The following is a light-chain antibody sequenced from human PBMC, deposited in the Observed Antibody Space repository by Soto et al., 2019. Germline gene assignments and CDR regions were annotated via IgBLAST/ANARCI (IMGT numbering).Light chain of an antibody. CDR2: GAS. J-gene: IGKJ2*01. Sequence: EIVLTQSPGTLSLSPGERATLSCRATQSVTTNYLAWYQQKPGQAPRLLIYGASIRATGIPDRFSGSGSGTDFTLTISRLEPEDFAVYYCQHYGSSPSNTFGQGTKLEIK. CDR1: QSVTTNY. V-gene: IGKV3-20*01. CDR3: QHYGSSPSNT.